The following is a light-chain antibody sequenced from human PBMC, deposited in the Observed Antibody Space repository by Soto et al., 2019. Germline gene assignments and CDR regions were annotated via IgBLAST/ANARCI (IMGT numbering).Light chain of an antibody. V-gene: IGLV2-14*01. CDR3: SSYTISSTWV. J-gene: IGLJ3*02. CDR1: TANLGTNY. Sequence: QSVLTQPPSVSAAPGQKVTISCSGTTANLGTNYVSWYQQLPGTVPKLLIYEVINRPSGVSNRFSGSKSGNTASLTISGLQAEDEADYYCSSYTISSTWVFGGGTKLTVL. CDR2: EVI.